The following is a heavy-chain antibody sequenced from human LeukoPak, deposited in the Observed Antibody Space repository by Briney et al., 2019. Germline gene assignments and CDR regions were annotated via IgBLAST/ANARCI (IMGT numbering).Heavy chain of an antibody. CDR1: GYTFTSYG. CDR3: ARDPVRGFDY. V-gene: IGHV1-18*04. CDR2: ISTYNGNT. D-gene: IGHD3-10*01. J-gene: IGHJ4*02. Sequence: ASVTVSYKASGYTFTSYGFSWVRQAPGQGLEWMGWISTYNGNTNYAQKLQGRVTMTTDTSTSTVYMELRSLRSDDTAVYYCARDPVRGFDYWGQGTLVTVSS.